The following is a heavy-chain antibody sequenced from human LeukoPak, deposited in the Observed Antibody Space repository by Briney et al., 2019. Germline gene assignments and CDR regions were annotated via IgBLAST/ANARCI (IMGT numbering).Heavy chain of an antibody. D-gene: IGHD6-19*01. Sequence: SSVNLCFTASAATFTSYAISWGRQAPGQGREWKGGTILILGIANYAQKFQGRVTITSEKSTSTAYLELSSLISEDTAVYYCAKAPNCSGWNWRADYYYGMDLWGQGTKVTVSS. J-gene: IGHJ6*02. CDR2: TILILGIA. V-gene: IGHV1-69*10. CDR3: AKAPNCSGWNWRADYYYGMDL. CDR1: AATFTSYA.